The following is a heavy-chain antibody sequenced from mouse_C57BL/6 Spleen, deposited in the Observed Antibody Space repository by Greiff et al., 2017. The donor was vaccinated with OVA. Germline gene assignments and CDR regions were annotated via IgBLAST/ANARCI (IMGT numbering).Heavy chain of an antibody. CDR2: ISDGGSSP. CDR1: GFTFSSYA. V-gene: IGHV5-4*01. J-gene: IGHJ4*01. D-gene: IGHD2-5*01. Sequence: EVKLMESGGGLVKPGGSLKLSCAASGFTFSSYAMSWVRQTPEKRLEWVATISDGGSSPYYPDNVKGRFTISRDNAKNNLYLQMSHLKSEDTAMYYCARDRSNYYAMDYWGQGTSVTVSS. CDR3: ARDRSNYYAMDY.